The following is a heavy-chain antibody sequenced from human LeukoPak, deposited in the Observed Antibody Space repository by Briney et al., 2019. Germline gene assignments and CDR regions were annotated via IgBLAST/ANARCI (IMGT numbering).Heavy chain of an antibody. Sequence: GGSLRLSCAASGFTFSSYAMHWVRQAPGKGLEWVAVISYDGSNKYYADSVKGRFTISRDNSKNTLYMQMNSLRAEDTALYYCAIMHPYYDGNGYWVQWGQGTLVTVSS. J-gene: IGHJ4*02. CDR3: AIMHPYYDGNGYWVQ. D-gene: IGHD3-22*01. V-gene: IGHV3-30*04. CDR2: ISYDGSNK. CDR1: GFTFSSYA.